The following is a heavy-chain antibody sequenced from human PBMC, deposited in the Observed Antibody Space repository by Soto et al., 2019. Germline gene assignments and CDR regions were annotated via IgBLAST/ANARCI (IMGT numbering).Heavy chain of an antibody. J-gene: IGHJ5*02. D-gene: IGHD6-13*01. CDR2: INSDGRST. CDR1: GFTFSSYG. CDR3: ARGVYNWFAP. Sequence: PGGSLRLSCAASGFTFSSYGMHWVRRAPGKGLVWVSRINSDGRSTSYADSVKGRFTISRDNAKSTLYLQMNSLRAEDTAVYYCARGVYNWFAPWGQGPLVTVSS. V-gene: IGHV3-74*01.